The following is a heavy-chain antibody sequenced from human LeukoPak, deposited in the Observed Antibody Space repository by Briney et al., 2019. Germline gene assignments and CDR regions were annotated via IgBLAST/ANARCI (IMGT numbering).Heavy chain of an antibody. CDR1: GFTVSSNY. V-gene: IGHV3-48*01. Sequence: GGSLRLSCAASGFTVSSNYMSWVRQAPGKGLEWVSYISSSSSTIYYADSVKGRFTISRDNAKNSLYLQMNSLRAEDTAVYYCAREAEPDGDYYPLYDYYYYYMDVWGKGTTVTVSS. D-gene: IGHD4-17*01. J-gene: IGHJ6*03. CDR2: ISSSSSTI. CDR3: AREAEPDGDYYPLYDYYYYYMDV.